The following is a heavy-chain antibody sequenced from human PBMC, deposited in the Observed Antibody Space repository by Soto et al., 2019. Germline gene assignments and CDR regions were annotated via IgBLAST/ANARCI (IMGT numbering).Heavy chain of an antibody. CDR2: IRSKAYGGTT. CDR1: GFTFGDYA. J-gene: IGHJ3*02. D-gene: IGHD3-22*01. Sequence: FLSLSCTASGFTFGDYAMSWFRQAPGKGLEWVGFIRSKAYGGTTEYAASVKGRFTISRDDSKSIAYLQMNSLKTEDTAVYYCTRDLTYNPPYYYDSDAFDIWGQGTMVTV. CDR3: TRDLTYNPPYYYDSDAFDI. V-gene: IGHV3-49*03.